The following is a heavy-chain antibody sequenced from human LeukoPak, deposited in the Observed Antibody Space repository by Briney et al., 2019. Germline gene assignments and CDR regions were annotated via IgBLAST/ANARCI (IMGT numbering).Heavy chain of an antibody. CDR1: GGTFSSYA. CDR3: ARVIHSGYENWFDP. V-gene: IGHV1-69*13. CDR2: IIPIFGTA. D-gene: IGHD5-12*01. Sequence: ASVKVSCKASGGTFSSYAISWVRQAPGQGLEWMGGIIPIFGTANYAQKFQGRVTITADESTSTAYMELSSLRSEDTAVYYCARVIHSGYENWFDPWGQGTLVTVSS. J-gene: IGHJ5*02.